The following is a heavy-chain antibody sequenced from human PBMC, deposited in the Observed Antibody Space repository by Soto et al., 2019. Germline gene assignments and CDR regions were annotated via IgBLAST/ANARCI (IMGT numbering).Heavy chain of an antibody. CDR1: GYSFTNYG. CDR2: ISAYNGNT. CDR3: ARDRGVAPPVAGNTHYYYYMGV. D-gene: IGHD6-19*01. J-gene: IGHJ6*03. Sequence: QDQLVQSGVEVKKPGASVKVSCKASGYSFTNYGITWVRQAPGQGFEWMGWISAYNGNTNYAQKFQGRVTMTTDASTSTAYWELRSLRSDDTAVYYCARDRGVAPPVAGNTHYYYYMGVWGKGTTVTVSS. V-gene: IGHV1-18*01.